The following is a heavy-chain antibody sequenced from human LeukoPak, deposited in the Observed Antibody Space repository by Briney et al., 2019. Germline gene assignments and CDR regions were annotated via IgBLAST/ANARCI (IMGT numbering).Heavy chain of an antibody. V-gene: IGHV1-18*01. J-gene: IGHJ4*02. D-gene: IGHD4-23*01. CDR1: GYTFFTYG. CDR3: ARQYGDNSGSLDH. CDR2: ISTYNGNT. Sequence: ASVEVSCKASGYTFFTYGVTWVRQAPGQGLEWKGWISTYNGNTIAQKFQGRVTLTTDTSTSTAYMDLRSLKSDDTAVYYCARQYGDNSGSLDHWGQGTLVTVSS.